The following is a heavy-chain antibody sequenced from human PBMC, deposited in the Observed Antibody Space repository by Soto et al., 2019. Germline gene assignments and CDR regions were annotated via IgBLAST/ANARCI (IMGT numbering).Heavy chain of an antibody. Sequence: PGESLKISCKGSGYTFTNYWIVWVRQIPGKGLEWMGIIYPGDSDTRYSPSFQGQVTISADRSISTAYLQWSSLKASDTGMYYCARYPTLTDYFSRGMDVWGQGTTVTVSS. CDR1: GYTFTNYW. V-gene: IGHV5-51*01. J-gene: IGHJ6*02. CDR2: IYPGDSDT. D-gene: IGHD4-17*01. CDR3: ARYPTLTDYFSRGMDV.